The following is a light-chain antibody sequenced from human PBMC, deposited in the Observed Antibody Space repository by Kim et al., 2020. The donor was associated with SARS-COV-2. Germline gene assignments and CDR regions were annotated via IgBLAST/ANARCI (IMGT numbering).Light chain of an antibody. Sequence: QSALTQPASVSGSPGQSITISCTGTSSDVGGSKFVSWYQQHPNSAPKLILFDVDHRPSGISNRFSGSKSGNTASLTISALQAVDEADYYCGSYTLTNTYVFGSGTKVTVL. CDR3: GSYTLTNTYV. J-gene: IGLJ1*01. V-gene: IGLV2-14*03. CDR2: DVD. CDR1: SSDVGGSKF.